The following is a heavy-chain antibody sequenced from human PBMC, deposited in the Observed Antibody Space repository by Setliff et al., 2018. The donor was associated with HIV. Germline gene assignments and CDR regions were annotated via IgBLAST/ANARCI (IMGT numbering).Heavy chain of an antibody. Sequence: SLKISCVASGFTFSTYAINWVRLAPGKGLEWVSSISGSGYPYYADSVKGRFTISRDNSKNTLFLQMDSLRAEDTALYYCAKQRYYDGNDGFDVWGQGTMVTVSS. J-gene: IGHJ3*01. CDR2: ISGSGYP. CDR3: AKQRYYDGNDGFDV. CDR1: GFTFSTYA. D-gene: IGHD3-3*01. V-gene: IGHV3-23*01.